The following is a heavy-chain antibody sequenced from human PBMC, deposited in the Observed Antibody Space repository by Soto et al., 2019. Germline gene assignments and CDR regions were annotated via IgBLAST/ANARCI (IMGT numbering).Heavy chain of an antibody. J-gene: IGHJ4*02. V-gene: IGHV3-9*01. CDR2: ISWNSAAI. CDR1: GFTFDDYA. Sequence: MQLVESGGGLIEPGRSLRLSCAASGFTFDDYAIHWVRQAPGKGLEWVSGISWNSAAIDYAVSVKGRFTIVRDNAMNSLYLQMNHLRPEDTAFYYCAKDRGSSSWDPIFDFWDQGILVTVSS. D-gene: IGHD6-13*01. CDR3: AKDRGSSSWDPIFDF.